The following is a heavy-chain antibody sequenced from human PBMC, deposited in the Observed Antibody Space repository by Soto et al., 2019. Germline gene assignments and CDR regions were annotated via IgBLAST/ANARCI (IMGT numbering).Heavy chain of an antibody. CDR2: VSGGGDAT. V-gene: IGHV3-23*01. J-gene: IGHJ2*01. D-gene: IGHD3-10*01. CDR3: MRKVLGSAPRPLYWYFDL. CDR1: GFTFINYA. Sequence: EVQLLESGGGLVQPGGSLRLSCEGSGFTFINYAMNWVRQAPGKGLEWVSAVSGGGDATFYADSVKRRFTISKDNSKTQATLHISSLGVDDTAVYYCMRKVLGSAPRPLYWYFDLWVGGARVAVSS.